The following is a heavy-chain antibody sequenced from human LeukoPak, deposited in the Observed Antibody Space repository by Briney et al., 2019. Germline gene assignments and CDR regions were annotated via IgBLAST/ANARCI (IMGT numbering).Heavy chain of an antibody. D-gene: IGHD1-26*01. CDR2: IYYSGNT. J-gene: IGHJ5*02. V-gene: IGHV4-39*01. Sequence: SETLSLTCTVSGDSISSSSYYCGWIRQPPGKGLEWIANIYYSGNTYYNPSLESRVTISVDTSKNQFSLNVSSVTAADTAVYYCAIHRDSGSYYWFDPWGQGTLVTVSS. CDR1: GDSISSSSYY. CDR3: AIHRDSGSYYWFDP.